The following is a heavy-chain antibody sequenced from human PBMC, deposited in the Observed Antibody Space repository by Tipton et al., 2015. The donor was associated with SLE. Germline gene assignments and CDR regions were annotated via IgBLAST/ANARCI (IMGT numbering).Heavy chain of an antibody. CDR1: GFTFSDYY. J-gene: IGHJ4*02. V-gene: IGHV3-11*06. CDR2: ISSSTSYT. CDR3: ARDLDSGTYYADY. D-gene: IGHD1-26*01. Sequence: SLRLSCAASGFTFSDYYMSWIRQAPGKGLEWVSYISSSTSYTNYADSVKGRFTISRDNAKNSLYLQMNSLRAEDTAVYYCARDLDSGTYYADYWGQGTLVTVSS.